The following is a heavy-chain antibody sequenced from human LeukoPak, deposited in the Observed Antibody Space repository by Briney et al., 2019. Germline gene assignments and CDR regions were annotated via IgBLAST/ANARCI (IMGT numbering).Heavy chain of an antibody. J-gene: IGHJ4*02. CDR1: GYRFTVYY. Sequence: GASVKVSCKASGYRFTVYYMHWVRQAPGEGLEWMGWINPNSGGTHYAQKFLGRVTMTRDTSISTAYMELSRLTSDDTALYYCATLYGDYVTSDYWGQGTLVTVSS. D-gene: IGHD4-17*01. V-gene: IGHV1-2*02. CDR3: ATLYGDYVTSDY. CDR2: INPNSGGT.